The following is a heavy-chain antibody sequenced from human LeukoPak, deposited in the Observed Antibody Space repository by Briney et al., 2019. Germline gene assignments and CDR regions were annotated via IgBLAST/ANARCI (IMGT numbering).Heavy chain of an antibody. J-gene: IGHJ2*01. D-gene: IGHD3-3*01. CDR1: GYSISSGYY. CDR3: ARAASKYDFWSGCQDWYFDL. V-gene: IGHV4-38-2*02. CDR2: IYHSGST. Sequence: SETLSLTCTVSGYSISSGYYWGWIRQPPGKGLEWIGSIYHSGSTYYNPSLKSRVTISVDTSKNQFSLKLSSVTAADTAVYYCARAASKYDFWSGCQDWYFDLWGRGTLVTVSS.